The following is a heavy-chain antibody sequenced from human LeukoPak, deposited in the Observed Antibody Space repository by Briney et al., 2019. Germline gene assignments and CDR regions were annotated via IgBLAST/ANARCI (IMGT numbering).Heavy chain of an antibody. CDR1: GGSFSGYY. J-gene: IGHJ6*02. CDR2: INHSGST. CDR3: ARQPYYYYGMDV. Sequence: NASETLSLTCAVYGGSFSGYYWSWIRQPPGKGLEWIGEINHSGSTNYNPSLKSRVTISVDTSKNQFSLKLSSVTAADTAVYYCARQPYYYYGMDVWGQGTTVTVSS. V-gene: IGHV4-34*01.